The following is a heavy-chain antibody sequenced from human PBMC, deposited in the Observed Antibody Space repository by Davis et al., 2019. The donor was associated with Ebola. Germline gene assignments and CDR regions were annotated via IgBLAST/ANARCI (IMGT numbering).Heavy chain of an antibody. CDR2: ISDSGGNI. V-gene: IGHV3-23*01. J-gene: IGHJ5*02. Sequence: GESLKISCVASGFTFSNYAISWVRQAPGKGLEWVSSISDSGGNIYYANSVKGRFTVSRDNSRNTLYLEMNSLRGEDTAFYYCAKDLRSLSRGNYGWFEPWGQGTLVTVSS. CDR3: AKDLRSLSRGNYGWFEP. D-gene: IGHD3-3*01. CDR1: GFTFSNYA.